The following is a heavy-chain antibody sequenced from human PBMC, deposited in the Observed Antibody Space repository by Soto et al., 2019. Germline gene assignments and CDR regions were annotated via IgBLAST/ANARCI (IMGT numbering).Heavy chain of an antibody. CDR2: ISYDGSNK. J-gene: IGHJ6*03. Sequence: GSLRLSCAASGFTFSSYGMHWVRQAPGKGLEWVAVISYDGSNKYYADSVKGRFTISRDNSKNTLYLQMNSLRAEDTAVYYCAKGGGIAAAGLSYYYYYMDVWGKGTTVTVSS. CDR1: GFTFSSYG. D-gene: IGHD6-13*01. V-gene: IGHV3-30*18. CDR3: AKGGGIAAAGLSYYYYYMDV.